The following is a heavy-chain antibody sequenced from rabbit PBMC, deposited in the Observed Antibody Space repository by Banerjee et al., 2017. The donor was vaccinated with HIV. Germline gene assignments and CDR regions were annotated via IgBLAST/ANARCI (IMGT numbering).Heavy chain of an antibody. D-gene: IGHD4-2*01. CDR2: IYTGSSASA. V-gene: IGHV1S40*01. Sequence: QSLEESGGDLVKPGASLTLTCTASGFSFSSSYWICWVRQAPGKGLEWIGCIYTGSSASAYYATWAKGRFTISRTTTTVTLQLNSLTAADTATYFCARDAGYAGSNLWGPGTLVTVS. CDR3: ARDAGYAGSNL. J-gene: IGHJ4*01. CDR1: GFSFSSSYW.